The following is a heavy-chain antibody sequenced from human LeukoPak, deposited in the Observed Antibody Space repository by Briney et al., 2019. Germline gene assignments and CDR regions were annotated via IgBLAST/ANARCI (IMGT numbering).Heavy chain of an antibody. Sequence: GGSLRLSCAASGFTFSSYGMSWVRQAPGKGLEWVSAISGSGGSTYYADSVKGRFTISRDNSKNTLYLQVNSLRAEGTAVYYCAKVPYSSSGRDKSDYWGQGTLVTVSS. CDR2: ISGSGGST. D-gene: IGHD6-13*01. V-gene: IGHV3-23*01. CDR1: GFTFSSYG. CDR3: AKVPYSSSGRDKSDY. J-gene: IGHJ4*02.